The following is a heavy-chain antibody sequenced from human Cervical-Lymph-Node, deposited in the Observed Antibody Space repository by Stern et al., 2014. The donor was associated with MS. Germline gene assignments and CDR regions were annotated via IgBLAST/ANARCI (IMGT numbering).Heavy chain of an antibody. CDR1: GFTFSSYG. D-gene: IGHD1-26*01. V-gene: IGHV3-33*01. J-gene: IGHJ4*02. Sequence: VQLVESGGGVVQPGRSLRLSCAASGFTFSSYGMHWVRQAPGKGLEWVAVIWYDGSNKYYADPVKGRFTISRDNSKNTLYLQMNSLRAEDTAVYYCARDRSGSDWYYFDYWGQGTLVTVSS. CDR2: IWYDGSNK. CDR3: ARDRSGSDWYYFDY.